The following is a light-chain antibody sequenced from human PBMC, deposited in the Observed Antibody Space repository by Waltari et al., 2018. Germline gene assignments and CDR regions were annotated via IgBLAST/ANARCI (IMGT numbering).Light chain of an antibody. CDR1: HLGSKW. CDR2: ADS. J-gene: IGLJ1*01. CDR3: QTWDSNIFV. V-gene: IGLV3-1*01. Sequence: SFELTQPSSVSVSPGQTASIACSGDHLGSKWTSWYQQKAGQSPVLVIHADSERPSGVPGRFSAARSGDTVTLNISGTQDLDEADYYCQTWDSNIFVFGPGTKVTVL.